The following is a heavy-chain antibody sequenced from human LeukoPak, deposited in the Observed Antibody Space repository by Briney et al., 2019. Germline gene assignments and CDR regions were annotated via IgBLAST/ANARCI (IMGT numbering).Heavy chain of an antibody. CDR3: ARVAHHAPDY. V-gene: IGHV4-30-2*01. J-gene: IGHJ4*02. Sequence: SQTLSLTCAVSGGSISSGGYSWSWIRQPPGKGLEWIGYIYHSGSTYYNPSLKSRVTISVDRSKNQFSLKLSSVTAADTAVYYYARVAHHAPDYWGQGTLVTVSS. CDR2: IYHSGST. CDR1: GGSISSGGYS. D-gene: IGHD1-14*01.